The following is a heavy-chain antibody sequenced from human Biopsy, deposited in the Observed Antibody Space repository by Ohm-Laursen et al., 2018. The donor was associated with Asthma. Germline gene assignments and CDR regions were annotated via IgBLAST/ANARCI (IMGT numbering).Heavy chain of an antibody. CDR2: IYYTGTT. D-gene: IGHD4-17*01. Sequence: SQTLSLTCTVSGDSINSYYWTWIRQPPGKGLEWIGYIYYTGTTNSNPSLKSRVTMSVDTSKNQFPLEVRSVTAADTAVYYCARGYYGDFNDWGQGNLVIVSS. J-gene: IGHJ4*02. CDR1: GDSINSYY. V-gene: IGHV4-59*01. CDR3: ARGYYGDFND.